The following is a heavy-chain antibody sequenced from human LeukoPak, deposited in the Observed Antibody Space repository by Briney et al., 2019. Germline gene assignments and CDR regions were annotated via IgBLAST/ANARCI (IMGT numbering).Heavy chain of an antibody. CDR1: GGSFSGYY. Sequence: SETLSLTCAVYGGSFSGYYWSWIRQPPGKGLEWIGEINHSGSTNYNPSLKSRVTISVDTSRNQFSLKLSSVTAADTAVYYCASTWYCSSTSCNWFDPWGQGTLVTVSS. D-gene: IGHD2-2*01. V-gene: IGHV4-34*01. CDR3: ASTWYCSSTSCNWFDP. J-gene: IGHJ5*02. CDR2: INHSGST.